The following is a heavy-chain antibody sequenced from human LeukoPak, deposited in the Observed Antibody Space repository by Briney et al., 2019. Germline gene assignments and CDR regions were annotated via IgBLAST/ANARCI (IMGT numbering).Heavy chain of an antibody. CDR2: INAGNGNT. D-gene: IGHD1-26*01. J-gene: IGHJ3*02. Sequence: ASVKVSCKAFGYTFTSYAMHWVRKAPGQRLEWMGWINAGNGNTKYSQKFQGRVTITRDTSASTAYMELSSLRSEDTAVYYCARSLYSGSYFAAFDIWGQGTMVTVSS. CDR3: ARSLYSGSYFAAFDI. CDR1: GYTFTSYA. V-gene: IGHV1-3*01.